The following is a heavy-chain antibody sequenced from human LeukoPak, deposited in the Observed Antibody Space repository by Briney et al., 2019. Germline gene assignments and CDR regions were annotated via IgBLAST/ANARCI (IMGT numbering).Heavy chain of an antibody. J-gene: IGHJ4*02. CDR1: GDRFSGYF. D-gene: IGHD6-6*01. CDR2: INPHSGAT. CDR3: ARYSTSTTFFDY. V-gene: IGHV1-2*04. Sequence: AASVTVSCKSSGDRFSGYFLHWVRQAPGQGLEWMGWINPHSGATSYAQKFQDWITLTRDTSISTAYMELSRLRSDDTAVYYCARYSTSTTFFDYWGQGTLVTVSS.